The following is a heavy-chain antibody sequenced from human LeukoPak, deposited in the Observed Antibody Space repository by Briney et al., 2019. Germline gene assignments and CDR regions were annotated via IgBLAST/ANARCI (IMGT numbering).Heavy chain of an antibody. J-gene: IGHJ4*02. V-gene: IGHV3-23*01. CDR1: GFTFSSYA. CDR2: ISGSGGST. D-gene: IGHD3-22*01. CDR3: AKIRDYDSSGYYY. Sequence: GGSLRLSCAASGFTFSSYAMSWVRQAPGKGLECVSTISGSGGSTYYADSVKGRFTISRDNSKNTLYLQMNSLRAEDTAVYYCAKIRDYDSSGYYYWGQGTLVTVSS.